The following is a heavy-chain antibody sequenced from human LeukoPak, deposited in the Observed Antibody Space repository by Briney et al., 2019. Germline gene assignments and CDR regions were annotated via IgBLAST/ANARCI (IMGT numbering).Heavy chain of an antibody. J-gene: IGHJ3*02. V-gene: IGHV1-2*02. CDR1: GYTFTGYY. CDR3: ARFGRGEAALDI. CDR2: INPNSGDT. D-gene: IGHD3-16*01. Sequence: GASVKVSCKASGYTFTGYYMHWVRQAPGQGLEWMGWINPNSGDTNFAQKFQGRVTMTGDTSISTAYMELSRLTSDDTALYYCARFGRGEAALDIWGQGTMVTVSS.